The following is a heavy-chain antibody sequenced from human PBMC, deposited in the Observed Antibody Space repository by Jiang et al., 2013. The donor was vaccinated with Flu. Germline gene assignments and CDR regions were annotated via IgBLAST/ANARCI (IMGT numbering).Heavy chain of an antibody. CDR1: GYTFTNYD. CDR3: ARGHNLHGDYVIDY. Sequence: SGAEVKKPGASVKVSCTASGYTFTNYDINWVRQAPGQGLEWMGWMNPNSGNTGYAQKFQGRVTMTSNTSISTAYMDLSSLRSEDTAVFYCARGHNLHGDYVIDYLGQGTLVTVSS. J-gene: IGHJ4*02. V-gene: IGHV1-8*01. CDR2: MNPNSGNT. D-gene: IGHD4-17*01.